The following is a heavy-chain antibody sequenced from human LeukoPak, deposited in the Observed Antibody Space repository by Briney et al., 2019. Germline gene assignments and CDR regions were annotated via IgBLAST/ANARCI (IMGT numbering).Heavy chain of an antibody. CDR3: ARAPIYYDSSGYYPLWSY. CDR1: GYTFTGYY. V-gene: IGHV1-2*06. Sequence: GASVKVSCKASGYTFTGYYMHWVRQAPGQGLEWMGRINPNSGGTNHAQKFQGRVTMTRDTSISTAYMELSRLRSDDTAVYYCARAPIYYDSSGYYPLWSYWGQGTLVTVSS. D-gene: IGHD3-22*01. J-gene: IGHJ4*02. CDR2: INPNSGGT.